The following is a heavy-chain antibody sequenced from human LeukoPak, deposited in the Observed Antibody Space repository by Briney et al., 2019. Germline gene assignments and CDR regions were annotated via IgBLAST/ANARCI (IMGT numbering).Heavy chain of an antibody. Sequence: GGSLRLSCGASEFSFSGAWMSWVRQAPGKGLEWVGRIKSNSDGGTTDSAAPVKGRFTISRDDSKNTLSLQMNRLRSEDTAVYYCTRVQFARTMSLDYWGQGALVTVSS. J-gene: IGHJ4*02. CDR3: TRVQFARTMSLDY. D-gene: IGHD3-10*01. CDR2: IKSNSDGGTT. CDR1: EFSFSGAW. V-gene: IGHV3-15*01.